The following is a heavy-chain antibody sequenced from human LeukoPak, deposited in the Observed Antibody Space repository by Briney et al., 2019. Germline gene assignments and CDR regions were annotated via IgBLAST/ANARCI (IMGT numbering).Heavy chain of an antibody. CDR2: IKEDGSDK. J-gene: IGHJ4*02. CDR1: GFTFSTYW. D-gene: IGHD1-14*01. CDR3: ARDTETGTTSSFDY. Sequence: PGGSLRLSCAASGFTFSTYWMTWVRQAPGKGLGWVANIKEDGSDKYYVDSVKGRFTISRDNAKNSLYLQMNNLRAEDTAVYYCARDTETGTTSSFDYWGQGTLVTVSS. V-gene: IGHV3-7*01.